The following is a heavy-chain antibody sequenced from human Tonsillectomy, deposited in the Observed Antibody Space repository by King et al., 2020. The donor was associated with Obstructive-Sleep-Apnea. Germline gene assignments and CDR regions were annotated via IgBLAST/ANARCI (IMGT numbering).Heavy chain of an antibody. Sequence: VQLVESGGVVVQPGGSLRLSCAASGFTFDDYTMHWVRQAPGKGLEWVSLISWDGDSKYYADSVKGRFTISRDNSKNSLYLQMNSLRTEDTALYYCAKDYGYRGNSYGSYFQHWGQGTLVTVSS. J-gene: IGHJ1*01. CDR1: GFTFDDYT. CDR2: ISWDGDSK. V-gene: IGHV3-43*01. CDR3: AKDYGYRGNSYGSYFQH. D-gene: IGHD5-18*01.